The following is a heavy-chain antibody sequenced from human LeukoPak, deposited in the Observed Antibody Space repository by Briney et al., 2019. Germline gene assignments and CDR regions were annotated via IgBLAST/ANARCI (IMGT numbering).Heavy chain of an antibody. Sequence: GGSLRLSCATSGFSFTDYPMNWVRQAPGQGLEWISNIRTTAEGAKYAYYADSVKGRVTISRDDGKNTLYLHMNSLRDDDTAVYYCATDQRYTFDYWGQGILVTVSS. J-gene: IGHJ4*02. V-gene: IGHV3-48*02. D-gene: IGHD3-9*01. CDR2: IRTTAEGAKYA. CDR1: GFSFTDYP. CDR3: ATDQRYTFDY.